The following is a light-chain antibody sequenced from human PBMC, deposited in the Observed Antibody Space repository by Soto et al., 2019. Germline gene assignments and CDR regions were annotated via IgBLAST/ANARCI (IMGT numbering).Light chain of an antibody. CDR3: SSYTSSSTLVV. V-gene: IGLV2-14*01. CDR2: EVS. Sequence: QSALTQPASVSGSPGQSITISCTGTSSDVGGYNYVSWYQQHPGKAPKLMIYEVSNRPSGVSNRLSGSKSGNTASLTISGLQAEYEADYYCSSYTSSSTLVVFGGGTKLTVL. J-gene: IGLJ2*01. CDR1: SSDVGGYNY.